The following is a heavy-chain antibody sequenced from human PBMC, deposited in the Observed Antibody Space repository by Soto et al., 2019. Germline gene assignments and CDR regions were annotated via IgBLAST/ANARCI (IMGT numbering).Heavy chain of an antibody. D-gene: IGHD3-16*02. CDR2: ISGSGGST. CDR3: AKDILPARGSYRYFWDY. Sequence: EVQLLESGGGLVQPGGSLRLSCAASGFTFSSYAMSWVRQAPGKGLEWVSAISGSGGSTYYADSVKGRFTISRDNSKNTLYLQMNSLRAEDTAVYYCAKDILPARGSYRYFWDYWGQGTLVTVSS. J-gene: IGHJ4*02. V-gene: IGHV3-23*01. CDR1: GFTFSSYA.